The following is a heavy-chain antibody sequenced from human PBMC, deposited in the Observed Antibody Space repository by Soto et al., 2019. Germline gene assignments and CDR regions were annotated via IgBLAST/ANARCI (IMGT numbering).Heavy chain of an antibody. Sequence: GTLRLSCAASVFTFTIYAMSGVRQAPGKGLEWVSAITGSGGSTYYADSVKGRFTISRDNSKNTLYLQMNSLRAEDTAVYYCAKARGAMVRGAAFYFDYWGQGTLVTVSS. J-gene: IGHJ4*02. CDR2: ITGSGGST. CDR3: AKARGAMVRGAAFYFDY. V-gene: IGHV3-23*01. CDR1: VFTFTIYA. D-gene: IGHD3-10*01.